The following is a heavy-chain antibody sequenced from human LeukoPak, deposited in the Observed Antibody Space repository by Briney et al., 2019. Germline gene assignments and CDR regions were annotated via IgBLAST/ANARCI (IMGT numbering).Heavy chain of an antibody. D-gene: IGHD6-19*01. CDR3: ARADSSGWNPRPYYYYMDV. CDR1: GGTFSSYA. CDR2: IIPIFGTA. V-gene: IGHV1-69*06. Sequence: GASVKVSCKASGGTFSSYAISWVRQAPGQGLECMGGIIPIFGTANYAQKFQGRVTITADKSTSTAYMELSSLRSEDAAVYYCARADSSGWNPRPYYYYMDVWGKGTTVTVSS. J-gene: IGHJ6*03.